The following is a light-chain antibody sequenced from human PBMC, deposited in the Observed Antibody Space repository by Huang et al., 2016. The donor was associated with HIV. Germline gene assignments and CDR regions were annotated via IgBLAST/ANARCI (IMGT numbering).Light chain of an antibody. J-gene: IGKJ3*01. CDR3: QQNNNWPPLFT. CDR2: GAA. Sequence: EIVMTQSPATLSASPGERATLSCRASQSVSSNLAWYQQKPGQAPRLLIYGAATRATGSPARVSGSGSGTEFTLTISSLQSEDFAVYYCQQNNNWPPLFTFGPGTKVDIK. CDR1: QSVSSN. V-gene: IGKV3-15*01.